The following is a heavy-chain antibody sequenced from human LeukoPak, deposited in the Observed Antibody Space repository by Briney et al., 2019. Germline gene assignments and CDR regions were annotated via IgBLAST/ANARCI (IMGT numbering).Heavy chain of an antibody. Sequence: SETLSLTCTVPGGSISSSSYYWGWIRQPPGKGLEWIGRIYYSGSTYYNPSLKSRVTISVDTSKNQFSLKLSSVTAADTAVYYCARHRGSHAFDIWGQGTMVTVSS. CDR3: ARHRGSHAFDI. J-gene: IGHJ3*02. CDR1: GGSISSSSYY. V-gene: IGHV4-39*01. CDR2: IYYSGST.